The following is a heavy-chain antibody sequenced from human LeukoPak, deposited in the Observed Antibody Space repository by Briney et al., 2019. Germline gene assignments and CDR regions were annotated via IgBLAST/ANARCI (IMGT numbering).Heavy chain of an antibody. D-gene: IGHD6-19*01. CDR1: GFTVSSNY. CDR2: IYSGGST. Sequence: PGGSLRLSCAASGFTVSSNYMSWVRQAPGKGLEWVSVIYSGGSTYYADSVKGRFTISRDNSKNTLYLQMNSLRAEDTAVYYCARPGIAVAGGAFDIWGQGTMVTVSS. CDR3: ARPGIAVAGGAFDI. V-gene: IGHV3-53*01. J-gene: IGHJ3*02.